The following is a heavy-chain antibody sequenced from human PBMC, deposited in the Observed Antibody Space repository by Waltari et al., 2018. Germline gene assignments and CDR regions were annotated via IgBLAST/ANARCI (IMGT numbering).Heavy chain of an antibody. D-gene: IGHD4-17*01. CDR2: IYYSGST. J-gene: IGHJ4*02. CDR3: ARDLAYGDSRFGGNDY. Sequence: QLQLQESGPGLVKPSETLSLTCTVSGGSISSSSYYWGWIRQPPGKGLEWIGSIYYSGSTYYNPSLKSRVTISVDTSKNQFSLKLSSVTAADTAVYYCARDLAYGDSRFGGNDYWGQGTLVTVSS. CDR1: GGSISSSSYY. V-gene: IGHV4-39*07.